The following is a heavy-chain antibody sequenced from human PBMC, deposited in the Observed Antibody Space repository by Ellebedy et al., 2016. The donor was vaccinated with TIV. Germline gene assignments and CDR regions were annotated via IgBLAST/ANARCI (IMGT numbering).Heavy chain of an antibody. CDR2: INPSGGST. Sequence: AASVKVSCKPSVYTFTSYYMHWLRQPPGQGPAWMGIINPSGGSTNYAQKFQGRVTMTRDTSTSTVYMELSSLRSEDTAVYYCARDGYYYGSGSYYNPPRMIYGMDVWGQGTTVTVSS. CDR3: ARDGYYYGSGSYYNPPRMIYGMDV. J-gene: IGHJ6*02. CDR1: VYTFTSYY. D-gene: IGHD3-10*01. V-gene: IGHV1-46*01.